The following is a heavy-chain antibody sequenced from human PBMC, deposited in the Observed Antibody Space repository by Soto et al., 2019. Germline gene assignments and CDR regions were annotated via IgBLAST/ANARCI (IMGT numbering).Heavy chain of an antibody. Sequence: QVQLQESGPGLVKPSETLSLTCTVSGGSVSSGSYYWSWIRQPPGKGLEWIGYIYYSGSTNYNPSLKSRVTKSVDTSKNQFSLKLSSMTAADTAVYYCATGRSHRLMTTVTTGVYYFDYWGQGTLVTVSS. V-gene: IGHV4-61*01. J-gene: IGHJ4*02. D-gene: IGHD4-17*01. CDR1: GGSVSSGSYY. CDR3: ATGRSHRLMTTVTTGVYYFDY. CDR2: IYYSGST.